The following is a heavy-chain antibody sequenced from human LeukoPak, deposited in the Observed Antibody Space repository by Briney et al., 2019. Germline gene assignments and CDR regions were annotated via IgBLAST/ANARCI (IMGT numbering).Heavy chain of an antibody. V-gene: IGHV1-68*02. CDR1: GYTFTYCS. CDR3: AKVLVAATHYLDY. D-gene: IGHD2-15*01. J-gene: IGHJ4*02. Sequence: GASVKVSCKASGYTFTYCSLHWLQQAPGQGLERMRWITLYNGNTNYAKKFQSRVTITRDMSLRTAYIELSSLRSDDTAVYYCAKVLVAATHYLDYWGQGTLVTVSS. CDR2: ITLYNGNT.